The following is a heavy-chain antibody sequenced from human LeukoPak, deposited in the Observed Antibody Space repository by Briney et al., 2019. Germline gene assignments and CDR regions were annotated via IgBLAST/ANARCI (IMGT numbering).Heavy chain of an antibody. CDR3: VTGPVVPAAPFYFDY. J-gene: IGHJ4*02. CDR1: GFTFSSYA. CDR2: ISGSGGST. Sequence: GGSLRLSCAASGFTFSSYAMSWVRQAPGKGLEWVSAISGSGGSTYYADSVKGRFTISRDNSKNTLYLQMSSLRAEDTAVYYCVTGPVVPAAPFYFDYWGQGTLVTVSS. D-gene: IGHD2-2*01. V-gene: IGHV3-23*01.